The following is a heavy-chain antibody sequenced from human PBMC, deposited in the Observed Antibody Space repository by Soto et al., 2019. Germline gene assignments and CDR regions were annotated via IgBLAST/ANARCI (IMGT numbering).Heavy chain of an antibody. CDR3: ARRSDYYDSSGYLYYYYGMDV. J-gene: IGHJ6*02. D-gene: IGHD3-22*01. CDR2: INAGNGNT. CDR1: GYTFTSYA. Sequence: ASVKVSCKASGYTFTSYAMHWVRQAPGQRLEWMGWINAGNGNTKYSQKFQGRVTITRDTSASTAYMELSSLRSEDTAVYYCARRSDYYDSSGYLYYYYGMDVWGQGTTVTVSS. V-gene: IGHV1-3*01.